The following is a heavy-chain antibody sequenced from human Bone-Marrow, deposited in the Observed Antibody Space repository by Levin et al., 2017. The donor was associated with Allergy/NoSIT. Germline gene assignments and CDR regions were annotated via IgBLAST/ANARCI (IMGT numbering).Heavy chain of an antibody. J-gene: IGHJ5*02. V-gene: IGHV4-39*07. D-gene: IGHD1-20*01. Sequence: KPGGSLRLSCTVSGASINSTNYYWGWIRQPPGKGLEWIGTIYYNSYTYYNPSLKSRVTISKDTSKNQFSLKLSSVTAADTAVYYCARLADNWNVNWFDPWGQGTLVTVSS. CDR1: GASINSTNYY. CDR3: ARLADNWNVNWFDP. CDR2: IYYNSYT.